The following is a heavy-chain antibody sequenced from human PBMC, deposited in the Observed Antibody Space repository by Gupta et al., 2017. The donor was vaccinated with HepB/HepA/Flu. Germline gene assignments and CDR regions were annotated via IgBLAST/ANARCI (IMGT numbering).Heavy chain of an antibody. Sequence: QVMPQPSAARPLSPAESLPLTCPAYHGFRSGFYWSRLRQPPGTGLQWIGEINHSGSTNYNPSLKSRVTISIDTSKNQFSLKLSSVTAADTAVYYCARGGPRVYYYYMDVWGKGTTVTVSS. J-gene: IGHJ6*03. V-gene: IGHV4-34*01. CDR3: ARGGPRVYYYYMDV. CDR1: HGFRSGFY. CDR2: INHSGST.